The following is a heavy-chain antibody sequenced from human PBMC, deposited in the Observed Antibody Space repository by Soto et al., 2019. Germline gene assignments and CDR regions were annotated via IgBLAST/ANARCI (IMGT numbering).Heavy chain of an antibody. Sequence: QVQLVQSGAEVKKPGASVKVSCKASGYTFTSYAMHWVRQAPGQRLEWMGWINASNSNTKYSQKFQGRVTITKNTSASTAYMELSSLRSEDTAVYYCARGPLRNWFDPWGQGTLVTVSS. CDR3: ARGPLRNWFDP. V-gene: IGHV1-3*01. J-gene: IGHJ5*02. CDR2: INASNSNT. CDR1: GYTFTSYA.